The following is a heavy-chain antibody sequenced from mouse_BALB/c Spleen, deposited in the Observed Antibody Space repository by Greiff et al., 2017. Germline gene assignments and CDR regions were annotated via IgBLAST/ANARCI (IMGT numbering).Heavy chain of an antibody. V-gene: IGHV5-6-5*01. CDR3: ARQSVRRGGMDY. CDR2: ISSGGST. CDR1: GFTFSSYA. D-gene: IGHD2-14*01. Sequence: EVHLVESGGGLVKPGGSLKLSCAASGFTFSSYAMSWVRQTPEKRLEWVASISSGGSTYYPDSVKGRFTISRDNARNILYLQMSSLRSEDTAMYYCARQSVRRGGMDYWGQGTSVTVSS. J-gene: IGHJ4*01.